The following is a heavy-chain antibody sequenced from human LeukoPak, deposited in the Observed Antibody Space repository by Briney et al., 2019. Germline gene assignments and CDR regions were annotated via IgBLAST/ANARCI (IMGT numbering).Heavy chain of an antibody. V-gene: IGHV1-2*06. Sequence: ASVKVSCKASGYTFTGYYMHWVRQAPGQGLEWMGRINPNSGGTNYAQKFQGRVTMTRDTSISTAYMELSRLRSDDTAAYYCARDLSQWELREWDYWGQGTLVTVSS. J-gene: IGHJ4*02. D-gene: IGHD1-26*01. CDR2: INPNSGGT. CDR1: GYTFTGYY. CDR3: ARDLSQWELREWDY.